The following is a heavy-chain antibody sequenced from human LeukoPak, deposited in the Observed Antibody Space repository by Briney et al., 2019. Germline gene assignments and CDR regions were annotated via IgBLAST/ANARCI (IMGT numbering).Heavy chain of an antibody. V-gene: IGHV3-23*01. CDR2: ISGSGGKT. CDR1: GFTFSSYA. Sequence: GGSLGLSCAASGFTFSSYAMHWVRQAPGKGLEWVSVISGSGGKTNYADSVKGRFTISRGNSKNTLYLQMNGLRAEDTAVYYCAKDGRSISSWYFYYWGQGTLVTVSS. J-gene: IGHJ4*02. CDR3: AKDGRSISSWYFYY. D-gene: IGHD6-13*01.